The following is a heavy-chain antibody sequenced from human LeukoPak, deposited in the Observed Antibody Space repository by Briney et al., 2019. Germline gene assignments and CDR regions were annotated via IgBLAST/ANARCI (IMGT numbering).Heavy chain of an antibody. CDR3: ARRSGYSNGGYYYYYMDV. CDR2: IYYSGST. Sequence: PSETLSLTCAVSGGSISSSSYYWGWIRQPPGKGLEWIGSIYYSGSTYYNPSLKSRVTISVDTSKNQFSLKLSSVTAADTAVYYCARRSGYSNGGYYYYYMDVWGKGTTVTVSS. CDR1: GGSISSSSYY. V-gene: IGHV4-39*01. J-gene: IGHJ6*03. D-gene: IGHD5-18*01.